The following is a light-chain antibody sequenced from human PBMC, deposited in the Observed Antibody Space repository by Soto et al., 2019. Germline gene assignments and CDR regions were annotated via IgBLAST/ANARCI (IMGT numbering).Light chain of an antibody. Sequence: QSALTQPASVSGSAGQSITISCTGTSSDVGAYNYVSWYQQHPGKAPKLMIYEVTDRPSGVSNRFSGSKSGNTASLTISGLQAEDEADYYCSSYTSSDTLVFGTGTKLTVL. V-gene: IGLV2-14*01. CDR1: SSDVGAYNY. J-gene: IGLJ1*01. CDR2: EVT. CDR3: SSYTSSDTLV.